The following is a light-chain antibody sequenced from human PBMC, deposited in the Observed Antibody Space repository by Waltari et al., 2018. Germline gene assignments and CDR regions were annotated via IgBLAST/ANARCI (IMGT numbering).Light chain of an antibody. CDR1: SRDVRSYKF. J-gene: IGLJ3*02. Sequence: QSALTQSASVPGSPGPSITISCTVISRDVRSYKFVSCYQHHPGKAPKLMIYEGYKRPSGVSNRFSGSNSGTSSSLTISLLQAEDAPYYYCCSYACLNIWLFGGGTKLTVL. CDR3: CSYACLNIWL. CDR2: EGY. V-gene: IGLV2-23*01.